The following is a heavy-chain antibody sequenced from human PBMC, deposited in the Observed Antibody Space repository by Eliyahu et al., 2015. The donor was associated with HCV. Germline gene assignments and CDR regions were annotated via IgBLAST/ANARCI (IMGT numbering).Heavy chain of an antibody. J-gene: IGHJ4*02. CDR1: GFTFSTYG. D-gene: IGHD1-26*01. Sequence: QVQLVESGGGVVQPGRSLRLSCAASGFTFSTYGMHWVRQAPGKGLEWVAVISYDGSNKHYGDSVKGRFTISRDNSKNTLYLQMISLRPEDTAMYYCAKAAIVGATEDYDYWGQGTLVTVSS. CDR3: AKAAIVGATEDYDY. CDR2: ISYDGSNK. V-gene: IGHV3-30*18.